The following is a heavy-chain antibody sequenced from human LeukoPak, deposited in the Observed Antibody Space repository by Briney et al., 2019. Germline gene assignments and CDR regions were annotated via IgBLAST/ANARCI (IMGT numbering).Heavy chain of an antibody. D-gene: IGHD5-12*01. CDR2: INIDASTT. CDR1: GFTFSSYV. CDR3: ERDVVATSLEY. J-gene: IGHJ4*02. V-gene: IGHV3-74*01. Sequence: GGSLRLSCAASGFTFSSYVMSGVRQAPGKGLVWVSHINIDASTTTYADSVKGRFTISRDNAKNTVYLQMNSLRAEDTAVYYWERDVVATSLEYWGQGTLVTVSS.